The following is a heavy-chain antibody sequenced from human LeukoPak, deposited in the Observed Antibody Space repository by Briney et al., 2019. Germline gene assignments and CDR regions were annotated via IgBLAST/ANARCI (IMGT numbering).Heavy chain of an antibody. CDR1: GFTFSSYA. J-gene: IGHJ3*02. V-gene: IGHV3-30*04. CDR3: ARDDRSGWYMVHDAFDI. CDR2: ISYDGSNK. D-gene: IGHD6-19*01. Sequence: GGSLRLSCAASGFTFSSYAMHWVRQAPGKGREWVAVISYDGSNKYYADSVKGRFTISRDNSKNTLYLQMTSLRAEDTAVYYCARDDRSGWYMVHDAFDIWGQGTMVTVSA.